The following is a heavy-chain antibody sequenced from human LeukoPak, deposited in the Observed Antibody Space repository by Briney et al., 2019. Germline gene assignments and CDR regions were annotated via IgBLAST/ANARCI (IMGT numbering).Heavy chain of an antibody. J-gene: IGHJ4*02. CDR2: ISYDGSNK. CDR3: ARDTVGHGYAGGDSTDY. Sequence: GGSLRLSCAASGFTFSSYAMPWVRQAPGKGLEWVAVISYDGSNKYYADSVKGRFTISRDNSKNTLYLQMNSLRAEDTAVYYCARDTVGHGYAGGDSTDYWGQGTLVTVSS. D-gene: IGHD5-12*01. CDR1: GFTFSSYA. V-gene: IGHV3-30-3*01.